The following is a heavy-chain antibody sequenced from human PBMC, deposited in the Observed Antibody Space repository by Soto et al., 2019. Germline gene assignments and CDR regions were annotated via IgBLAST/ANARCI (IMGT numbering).Heavy chain of an antibody. J-gene: IGHJ5*02. CDR1: GGSFSGYY. V-gene: IGHV4-34*01. Sequence: SETLSLTCAVYGGSFSGYYWSWIRQPPGKGLEWIGEINHSGSTNYNPSLKSRVTISVYTSKNQFSLKLSSVTAADTAVYYCARGGIPDTAMVTSVRGFDPWGQGTLVTVSS. CDR3: ARGGIPDTAMVTSVRGFDP. CDR2: INHSGST. D-gene: IGHD5-18*01.